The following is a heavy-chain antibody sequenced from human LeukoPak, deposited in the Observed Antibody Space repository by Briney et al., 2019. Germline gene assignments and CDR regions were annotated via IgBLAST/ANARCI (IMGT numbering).Heavy chain of an antibody. CDR1: GYTFTGYY. CDR3: ARAYYYDSSGAYYFDY. D-gene: IGHD3-22*01. Sequence: VASVKVSCKASGYTFTGYYMHWVRQAPGQGLEWMGRISPNSGGTNYAQKFQGRVTMTRDTSISTAYMELSRLRSDDTAVYYCARAYYYDSSGAYYFDYWGQGTLVTVSS. CDR2: ISPNSGGT. V-gene: IGHV1-2*06. J-gene: IGHJ4*02.